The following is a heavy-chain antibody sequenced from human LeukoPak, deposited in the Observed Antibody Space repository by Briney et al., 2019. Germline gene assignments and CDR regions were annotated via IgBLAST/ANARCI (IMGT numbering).Heavy chain of an antibody. CDR3: AREYYGTFEF. V-gene: IGHV4-39*01. CDR2: VFQSVTT. CDR1: GDSITSSSYY. J-gene: IGHJ4*02. Sequence: SETLSLTCTVSGDSITSSSYYWAWIPQPPGKGLEWIGSVFQSVTTYYYPSLQSSITMSIDTSKYQCSLKLSSVAAADTAFYYCAREYYGTFEFWGQGTLVPVSP. D-gene: IGHD3-10*01.